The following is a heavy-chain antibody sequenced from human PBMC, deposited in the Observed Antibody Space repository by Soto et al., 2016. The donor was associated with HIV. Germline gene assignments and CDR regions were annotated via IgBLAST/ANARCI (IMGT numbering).Heavy chain of an antibody. D-gene: IGHD6-13*01. V-gene: IGHV3-23*01. J-gene: IGHJ4*02. CDR1: GFTFNNYA. CDR3: AKATSGLYSSSRRHFDY. CDR2: ISGSGGST. Sequence: EVQLLESGGGLVQPGGPVRLSCAASGFTFNNYAMNWVRQAPGKGLEWVSTISGSGGSTYYADSVKGRFTISRDNSKNTLYLQMNSLRSEDTAVYYCAKATSGLYSSSRRHFDYWGQGTLVTVSS.